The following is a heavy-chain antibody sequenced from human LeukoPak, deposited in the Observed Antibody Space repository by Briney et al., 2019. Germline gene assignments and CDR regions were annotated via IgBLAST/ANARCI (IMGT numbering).Heavy chain of an antibody. D-gene: IGHD2-15*01. V-gene: IGHV1-46*01. Sequence: ASVKVSCKASGYTFTSYYMHWVRQAPGQGLEWMGIINPSGGSTSYAQKFQGRVTMTRDTSISTAYMELSRLRSDDTAVYYCARGPLFCSGGSCYSYYFDYWGQGTLVTVSS. J-gene: IGHJ4*02. CDR2: INPSGGST. CDR3: ARGPLFCSGGSCYSYYFDY. CDR1: GYTFTSYY.